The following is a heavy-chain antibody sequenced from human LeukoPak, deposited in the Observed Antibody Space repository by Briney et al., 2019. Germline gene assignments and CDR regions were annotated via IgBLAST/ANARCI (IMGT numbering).Heavy chain of an antibody. CDR1: GDSTSTYY. Sequence: PSETLSLTCIVSGDSTSTYYWRWVRQPPGKGLEWIGYIYYSGSTNYNPSLKSRVTVSLDTSKNQFSLKLSSVTAADTAVYYWTRSVVIVDTLHNLYVIDVWGQGTSVTVSS. D-gene: IGHD2/OR15-2a*01. V-gene: IGHV4-59*01. CDR2: IYYSGST. CDR3: TRSVVIVDTLHNLYVIDV. J-gene: IGHJ6*02.